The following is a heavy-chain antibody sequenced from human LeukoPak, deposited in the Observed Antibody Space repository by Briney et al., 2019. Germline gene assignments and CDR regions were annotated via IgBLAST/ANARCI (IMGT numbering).Heavy chain of an antibody. CDR3: ATKVAAAGTYAFDI. CDR1: GYTLTELS. Sequence: ASVKVSCKVSGYTLTELSMHWVRQAPGKGLEWMGGFDPEDGETIHAQKFQGRVTMTEDTSTDTAYMELSSLRSEDTAVYYCATKVAAAGTYAFDIWGQGTMVTVSS. J-gene: IGHJ3*02. CDR2: FDPEDGET. V-gene: IGHV1-24*01. D-gene: IGHD6-13*01.